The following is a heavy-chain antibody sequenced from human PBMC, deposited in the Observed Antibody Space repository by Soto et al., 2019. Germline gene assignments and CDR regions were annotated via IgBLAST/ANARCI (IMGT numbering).Heavy chain of an antibody. CDR1: GGTFSSYA. J-gene: IGHJ3*02. CDR2: IIPIFGTT. V-gene: IGHV1-69*01. D-gene: IGHD3-10*01. Sequence: QVQLVQSGTEVKKPGSSVKVSCKASGGTFSSYAISWVRQAPGQGLEWMAGIIPIFGTTNYAQRFQGRVSITADESTSTTYMELSSLRSEDTAVYYCAGSYKYGSGTFDAFDICFQGTLVTVSS. CDR3: AGSYKYGSGTFDAFDI.